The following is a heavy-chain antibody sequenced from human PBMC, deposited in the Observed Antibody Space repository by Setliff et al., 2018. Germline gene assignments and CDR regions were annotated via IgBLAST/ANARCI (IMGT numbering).Heavy chain of an antibody. Sequence: HPGGSLRLSCVASGFTVSTYAMSWVRQAPGKGLEWVAVILFDGSRNYYADSVKGRFTISRDNSKNTLYLQMNSLRAEDTAVYYCARDITKWGYFFDYWGLGTLVTVSS. CDR3: ARDITKWGYFFDY. D-gene: IGHD3-10*01. CDR2: ILFDGSRN. V-gene: IGHV3-33*08. CDR1: GFTVSTYA. J-gene: IGHJ4*02.